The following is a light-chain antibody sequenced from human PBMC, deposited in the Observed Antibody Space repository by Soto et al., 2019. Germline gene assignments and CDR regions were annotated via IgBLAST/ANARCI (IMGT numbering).Light chain of an antibody. CDR2: GAS. CDR3: QQYNNWPPWT. Sequence: EIVMTQSPATLSVSPGERATLSCRASQSVSSNLAWYQQKPRQPPRLLIYGASTRTTGIPARFSGSGSGTKFTLTISSLQSEDFAVYYCQQYNNWPPWTFGQGTKVEIK. J-gene: IGKJ1*01. V-gene: IGKV3-15*01. CDR1: QSVSSN.